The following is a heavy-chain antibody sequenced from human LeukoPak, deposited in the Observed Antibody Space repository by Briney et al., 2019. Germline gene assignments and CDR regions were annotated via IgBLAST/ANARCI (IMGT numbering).Heavy chain of an antibody. J-gene: IGHJ2*01. D-gene: IGHD3-22*01. V-gene: IGHV4-34*01. CDR3: ARGRITMIVVVHYWYFDL. Sequence: SETLSLTCAVYGGSFSGYYWSWIRQPPGKGLEWIGEINHSGSTNYNPSLKSRVTISVDTSKNQFSLKLSCVTAADTAVYYCARGRITMIVVVHYWYFDLWGRGTLVTVSS. CDR2: INHSGST. CDR1: GGSFSGYY.